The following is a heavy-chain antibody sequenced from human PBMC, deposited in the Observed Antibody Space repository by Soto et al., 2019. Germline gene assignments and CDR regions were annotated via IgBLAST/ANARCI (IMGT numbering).Heavy chain of an antibody. CDR3: ARVRMVRGVIKAYYGMDV. CDR2: INHSGST. CDR1: GGSFSGYY. Sequence: SETLSLTCAVYGGSFSGYYWSWIRQPPGKGLEWIGEINHSGSTNYNPSLKSRVTMSVDTSKNQFSLKLSSVTAADTAVYYCARVRMVRGVIKAYYGMDVWGQGTTVTVSS. D-gene: IGHD3-10*01. V-gene: IGHV4-34*01. J-gene: IGHJ6*02.